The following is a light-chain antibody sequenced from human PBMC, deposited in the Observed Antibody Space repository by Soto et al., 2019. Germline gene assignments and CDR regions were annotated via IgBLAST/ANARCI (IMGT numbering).Light chain of an antibody. V-gene: IGLV1-40*01. J-gene: IGLJ2*01. CDR3: QSYDSSLVI. CDR2: ANI. Sequence: QSVLTQPPSVSGAPGQRVTISCTGSRSNIGAGYDVHWYQQLPGIAPKLLIFANINRPSGVPDRFSGFKSGTSASLAITGLQAEDEADYYCQSYDSSLVIFGGGTQLTVL. CDR1: RSNIGAGYD.